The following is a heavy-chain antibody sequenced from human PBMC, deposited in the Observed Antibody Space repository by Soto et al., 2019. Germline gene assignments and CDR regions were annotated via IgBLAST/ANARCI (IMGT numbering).Heavy chain of an antibody. J-gene: IGHJ4*02. CDR2: VNPIVSMS. CDR3: ATSYASGYRAFDY. D-gene: IGHD3-16*01. CDR1: GDTFNFYS. Sequence: QVQLVQSGAEVKRPGSSVKVSCKASGDTFNFYSINWVRQAPGLGLEWMGRVNPIVSMSNYAQRFQGRVTMTADKSTSTAYMELSGLRYEDTAIYYCATSYASGYRAFDYWGQGALVTVSS. V-gene: IGHV1-69*04.